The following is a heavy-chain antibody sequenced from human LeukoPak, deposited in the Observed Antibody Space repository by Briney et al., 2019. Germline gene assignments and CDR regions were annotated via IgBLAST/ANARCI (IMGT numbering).Heavy chain of an antibody. CDR2: ISYDGSNK. CDR1: GFTFSSYA. V-gene: IGHV3-30-3*01. D-gene: IGHD6-13*01. J-gene: IGHJ4*02. Sequence: GGSLRLSCAASGFTFSSYAMHWVRQAPGKGLEWVAVISYDGSNKYYADSVKGRFTISRDNSKNTLYLQMNSLRAEDTAVYYCARAPAAGTRARYFDYWGQGTLVTVSS. CDR3: ARAPAAGTRARYFDY.